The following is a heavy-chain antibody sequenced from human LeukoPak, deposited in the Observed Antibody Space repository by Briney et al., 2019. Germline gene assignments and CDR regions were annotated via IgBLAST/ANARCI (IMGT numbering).Heavy chain of an antibody. V-gene: IGHV3-30*02. J-gene: IGHJ4*02. CDR3: AKSYLWFGELSHFDY. CDR2: IRSDGSNQ. Sequence: GGSLRLSCSASGFTLSDYVMHWVRQAPGKGLEWVAFIRSDGSNQYYADSVKGRFTISRDNSKNTLYLQMNSLRAEDTAVYYCAKSYLWFGELSHFDYWGQGTLVTVSS. CDR1: GFTLSDYV. D-gene: IGHD3-10*01.